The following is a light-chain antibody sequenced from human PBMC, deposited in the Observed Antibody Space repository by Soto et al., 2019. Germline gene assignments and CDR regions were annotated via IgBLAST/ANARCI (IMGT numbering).Light chain of an antibody. Sequence: DIQMTQSPSSLSASVGDRVTITCRASQSISSYLNWYQQKPGKAPKLLIYAASSLQSGVPSRFSGSGSGTYFTLPIGSRQPSGFTTDYFYECYCTSWTFGQGTKVVIK. CDR1: QSISSY. CDR3: YECYCTSWT. CDR2: AAS. J-gene: IGKJ1*01. V-gene: IGKV1-39*01.